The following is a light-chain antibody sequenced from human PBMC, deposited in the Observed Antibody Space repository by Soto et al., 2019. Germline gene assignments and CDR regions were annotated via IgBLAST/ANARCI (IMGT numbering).Light chain of an antibody. J-gene: IGKJ1*01. Sequence: IQLTQSPSTLSASVGDRVTISCRASQTITSFLAWYQQKPGKAPKLLIYKTSSLESGVPSRFSGSGSGTEVTLTISSLQPDDFATYYCQEYNTYSRTFGQGTKVEIK. CDR1: QTITSF. CDR3: QEYNTYSRT. V-gene: IGKV1-5*03. CDR2: KTS.